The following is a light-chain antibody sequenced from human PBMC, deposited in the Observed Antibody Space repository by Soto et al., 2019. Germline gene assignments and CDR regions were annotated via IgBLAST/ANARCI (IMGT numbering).Light chain of an antibody. CDR1: QDIRGA. Sequence: AIQLTQSPSSLSASVGDRVTITCRASQDIRGALAWYQQTTGKAPKILIYDVSTLQSGVLSRFSGSSSGTDFSLTISSLQPEDFATYFCQQFNSYPITFGQGTRLDIK. CDR2: DVS. V-gene: IGKV1-13*02. CDR3: QQFNSYPIT. J-gene: IGKJ5*01.